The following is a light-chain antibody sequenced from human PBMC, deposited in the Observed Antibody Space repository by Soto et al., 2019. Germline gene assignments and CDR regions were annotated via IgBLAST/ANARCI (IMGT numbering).Light chain of an antibody. CDR3: QQLNSYPIT. CDR2: AAS. CDR1: QGISSY. J-gene: IGKJ5*01. V-gene: IGKV1-9*01. Sequence: IHFTHSPSSLSSSLVDRVTITCRASQGISSYLAWYQQKPGKAPKLLIYAASTLQSGVPSRFSGSGSGTDFTLTISSLQPEDFATYYCQQLNSYPITFGQGTRLENK.